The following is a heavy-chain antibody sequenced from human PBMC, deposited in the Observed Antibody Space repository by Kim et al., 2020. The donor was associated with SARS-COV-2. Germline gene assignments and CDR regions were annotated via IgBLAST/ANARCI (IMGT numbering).Heavy chain of an antibody. CDR3: ALAYSSSWYKAFDI. J-gene: IGHJ3*02. CDR2: FDPEDGET. Sequence: ASVKVSCKVSGYTLTELSMHWVRQAPGKGLEWMGGFDPEDGETIYAQKFQGRVTMTEDTSTDTAYMELSSLRSEDTAVYYCALAYSSSWYKAFDIWGQGTMVTVSS. CDR1: GYTLTELS. V-gene: IGHV1-24*01. D-gene: IGHD6-13*01.